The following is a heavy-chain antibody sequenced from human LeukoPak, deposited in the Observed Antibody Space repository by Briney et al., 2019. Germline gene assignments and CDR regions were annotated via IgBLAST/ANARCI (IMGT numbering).Heavy chain of an antibody. Sequence: SETLSLTCTVSGGSIASGNNYWVWLRQPPGKGLEWIGEILQGGVTNYNSSLKSRVTMSMDTSKNQFHLDLTSVTAADAGQYFCARGGRGTYMRHWGQGILVTVSS. J-gene: IGHJ4*02. CDR1: GGSIASGNNY. CDR2: ILQGGVT. D-gene: IGHD1-26*01. V-gene: IGHV4-39*06. CDR3: ARGGRGTYMRH.